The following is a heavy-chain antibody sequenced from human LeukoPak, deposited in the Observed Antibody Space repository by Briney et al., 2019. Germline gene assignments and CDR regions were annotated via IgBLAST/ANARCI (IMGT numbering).Heavy chain of an antibody. CDR1: GYTFTGYY. CDR3: ARVTAAAGKVPTEFDY. CDR2: INPNSGGT. J-gene: IGHJ4*02. D-gene: IGHD6-13*01. V-gene: IGHV1-2*02. Sequence: ASVKVSCKASGYTFTGYYMHWVRQAPGQGLEWMGWINPNSGGTNYAQKFQGRVTMTGDTSISTAYMELSRLRSDDTAVYYCARVTAAAGKVPTEFDYWGQGTLGTVSS.